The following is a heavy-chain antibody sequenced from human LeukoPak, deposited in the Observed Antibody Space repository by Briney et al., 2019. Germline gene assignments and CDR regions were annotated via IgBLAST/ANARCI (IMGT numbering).Heavy chain of an antibody. CDR3: ARLSTIVATINVDYYYGMDV. D-gene: IGHD5-12*01. J-gene: IGHJ6*04. CDR1: GGTFSSYA. V-gene: IGHV1-69*06. Sequence: SVKVSCKASGGTFSSYAISWVRQAPGQGLEWMGGIIPIFGTANYAQKFQGRVTITADKSTSTAYMGLSSLRSEDTAVYYCARLSTIVATINVDYYYGMDVWGKGTTVTVSS. CDR2: IIPIFGTA.